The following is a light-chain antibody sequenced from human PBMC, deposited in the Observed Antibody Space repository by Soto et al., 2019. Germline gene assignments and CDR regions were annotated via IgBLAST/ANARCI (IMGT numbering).Light chain of an antibody. CDR1: QSVSSN. CDR2: GAS. J-gene: IGKJ2*01. CDR3: LQHNSYPYT. V-gene: IGKV3-15*01. Sequence: EIVMTQSPATLSVSPGERATLSCRASQSVSSNLAWYQQKPGQAPRLLIYGASTRATGIPARFSGSGSGTEFTLTISSLQSEDVATYYCLQHNSYPYTFGQGTKLEIK.